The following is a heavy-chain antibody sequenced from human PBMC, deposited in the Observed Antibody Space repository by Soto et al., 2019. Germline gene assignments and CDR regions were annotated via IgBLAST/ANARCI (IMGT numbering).Heavy chain of an antibody. CDR2: INPSGGST. CDR1: GYTFTSYY. D-gene: IGHD3-22*01. J-gene: IGHJ6*02. Sequence: ASVKVSCKASGYTFTSYYMHWVRQAPGQGLEWMGIINPSGGSTSYAQKFQGRVTMTRDTSTSTVYMELSSLRSEDTAVYYCARETLGDSSGYGYYYYGMDVWGQGTTVTVSS. V-gene: IGHV1-46*01. CDR3: ARETLGDSSGYGYYYYGMDV.